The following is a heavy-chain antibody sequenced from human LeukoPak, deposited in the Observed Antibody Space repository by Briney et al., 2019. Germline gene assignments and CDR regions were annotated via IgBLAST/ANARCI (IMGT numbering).Heavy chain of an antibody. CDR2: MSHSGNT. Sequence: SGTLSLTCAVSGDSIAGGNWWSWVRQPPGEGLEWIGEMSHSGNTIYNPSLKSRVTMSVDKSKNQLSLKLTSVTAADTAVYYCARDRKYSSSWAFDYWGQGTLVTVSS. CDR3: ARDRKYSSSWAFDY. CDR1: GDSIAGGNW. J-gene: IGHJ4*02. D-gene: IGHD6-13*01. V-gene: IGHV4-4*02.